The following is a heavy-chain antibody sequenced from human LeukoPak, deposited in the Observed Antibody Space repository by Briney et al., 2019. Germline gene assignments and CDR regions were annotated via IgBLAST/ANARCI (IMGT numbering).Heavy chain of an antibody. D-gene: IGHD4-17*01. V-gene: IGHV3-9*01. CDR3: ARLIYGDYAPDY. CDR1: GFTFDDYA. Sequence: GGSLRLSCAASGFTFDDYAMHWVRQAPGKGLEWVSGISWNSGSIGYAGSVKGRFTISRDNAKNSLYLQMNSLRAEDTAVYYCARLIYGDYAPDYWGQGTLVTVSS. J-gene: IGHJ4*02. CDR2: ISWNSGSI.